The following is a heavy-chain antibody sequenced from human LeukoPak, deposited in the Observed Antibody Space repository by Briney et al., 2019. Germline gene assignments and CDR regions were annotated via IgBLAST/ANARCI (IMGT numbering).Heavy chain of an antibody. V-gene: IGHV4-59*08. Sequence: SETLSLTCTVSGGSISSYYWSWIRQPPGKGLEWIGYIYYSGSTNYNPSFKSRVTISVDTSKNQFSLKLSSVTAADTAVYYCARSIRRAFDIWGQGTMVTVSS. CDR1: GGSISSYY. J-gene: IGHJ3*02. CDR3: ARSIRRAFDI. D-gene: IGHD1-14*01. CDR2: IYYSGST.